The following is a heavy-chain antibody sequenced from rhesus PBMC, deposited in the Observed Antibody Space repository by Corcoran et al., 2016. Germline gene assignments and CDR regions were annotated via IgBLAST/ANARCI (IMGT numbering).Heavy chain of an antibody. D-gene: IGHD2-27*01. CDR3: TRGYCSGIYCYGDDAFDF. CDR2: ISESGGTI. J-gene: IGHJ3*01. Sequence: DVQLVESGGGLVKPGGSLRLSCVASGFTFSSYEMHWVRQAPGKGLEWVSVISESGGTIYHAYSVNGRFTISRDNAKNSLFLQMNSLRAEDTAVYYCTRGYCSGIYCYGDDAFDFWGQGLRVTVSS. V-gene: IGHV3-100*02. CDR1: GFTFSSYE.